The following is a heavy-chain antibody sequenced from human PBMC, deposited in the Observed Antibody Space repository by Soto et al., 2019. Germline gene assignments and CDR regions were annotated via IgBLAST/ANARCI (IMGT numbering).Heavy chain of an antibody. CDR1: GYTFTSYD. CDR2: MNPNSGNT. CDR3: ARRLSMTTVTIFGY. J-gene: IGHJ4*02. Sequence: GASVKVSCKASGYTFTSYDINWVRQATGQGLEWMGWMNPNSGNTGYAQKFQGRVTMTRNTSISTAYMELSSLRSEDTAVYYCARRLSMTTVTIFGYWGQGTLVTVSS. D-gene: IGHD4-17*01. V-gene: IGHV1-8*01.